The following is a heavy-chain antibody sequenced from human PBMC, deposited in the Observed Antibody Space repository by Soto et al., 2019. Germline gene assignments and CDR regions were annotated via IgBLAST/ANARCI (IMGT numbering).Heavy chain of an antibody. Sequence: SQTLSLTCAISGDSVSSNSATWNWIRQSPSRGLEWLGRTYYRSKWYNDYAVSVKSRIAINPGTSENQFSLQLNSVTPEDTAVYYCARGVESRGRNAFEIWGQGTVVTVSS. CDR1: GDSVSSNSAT. D-gene: IGHD3-10*01. V-gene: IGHV6-1*01. CDR2: TYYRSKWYN. J-gene: IGHJ3*02. CDR3: ARGVESRGRNAFEI.